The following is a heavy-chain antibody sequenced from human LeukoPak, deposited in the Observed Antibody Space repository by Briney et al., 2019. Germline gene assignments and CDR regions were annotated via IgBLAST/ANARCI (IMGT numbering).Heavy chain of an antibody. Sequence: SETLSLTCTVSGGSISSSSYYWGWIRQPPGKGLEWIGSIFYSGSTYYNPSLKSRVTISVDTSKNQFSLKLSSVTAADTAVYYCARGQSSGYSYGYGIAVAGTLGNWFDPWGQGTLVTVSS. J-gene: IGHJ5*02. CDR2: IFYSGST. CDR1: GGSISSSSYY. D-gene: IGHD5-18*01. V-gene: IGHV4-39*01. CDR3: ARGQSSGYSYGYGIAVAGTLGNWFDP.